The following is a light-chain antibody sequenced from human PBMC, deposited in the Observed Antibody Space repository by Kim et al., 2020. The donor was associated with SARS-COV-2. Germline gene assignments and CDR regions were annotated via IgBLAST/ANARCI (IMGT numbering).Light chain of an antibody. CDR3: HQYNNWPPLT. J-gene: IGKJ4*01. CDR2: DAS. Sequence: EIVLTQSPGTLSVSPGESATLSCRASQSVSSDLAWYQQKPGQAPRLLIYDASTRATGIPARFSGSGSGTEFTLTISSLRSEDIVVYFCHQYNNWPPLTFGGGTKVDIK. V-gene: IGKV3-15*01. CDR1: QSVSSD.